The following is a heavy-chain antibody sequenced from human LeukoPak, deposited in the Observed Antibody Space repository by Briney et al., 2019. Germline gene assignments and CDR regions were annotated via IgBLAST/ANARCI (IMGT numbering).Heavy chain of an antibody. D-gene: IGHD5-18*01. V-gene: IGHV4-30-4*08. CDR3: ARVGLGYGYFDY. J-gene: IGHJ4*02. CDR2: IYYSGST. Sequence: SETLSLTCTVSGGSISSGDYYWSWIRQPRGKGLEWIGYIYYSGSTYYNPSLKSRVTISVDTSKNQFSLKLSSVTAADTAVYYCARVGLGYGYFDYWGQGTLVTVSS. CDR1: GGSISSGDYY.